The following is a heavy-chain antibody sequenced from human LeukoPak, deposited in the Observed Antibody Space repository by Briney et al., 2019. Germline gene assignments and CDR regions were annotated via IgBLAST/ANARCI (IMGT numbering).Heavy chain of an antibody. CDR1: GGSIISSY. CDR2: VYYGGSPTY. D-gene: IGHD6-13*01. CDR3: ARIAAAGPFDY. Sequence: SETLSLTCSVSGGSIISSYWSRIRQPPGKGLEWIGYVYYGGSPTYNYNPSLKSRVTISVDTSKNQLSLRLSSVTAADTAVYFCARIAAAGPFDYWGQGALVTVSS. V-gene: IGHV4-59*08. J-gene: IGHJ4*02.